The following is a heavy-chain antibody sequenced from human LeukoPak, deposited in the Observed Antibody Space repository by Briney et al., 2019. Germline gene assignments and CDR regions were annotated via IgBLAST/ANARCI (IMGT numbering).Heavy chain of an antibody. D-gene: IGHD6-13*01. J-gene: IGHJ4*02. Sequence: PGGSLRLSCAASGFTVSSNYMSWVRQAPGKGLEWVSVIYSGGSTYYADSVKGRFAISRDNSKNTLYLQMNGLRAEDTAVYYCARKSAAGTIYWGQGTLVTVSS. CDR1: GFTVSSNY. CDR3: ARKSAAGTIY. V-gene: IGHV3-66*01. CDR2: IYSGGST.